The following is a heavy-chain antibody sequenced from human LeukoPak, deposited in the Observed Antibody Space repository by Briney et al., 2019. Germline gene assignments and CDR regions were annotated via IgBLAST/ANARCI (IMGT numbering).Heavy chain of an antibody. CDR2: IGTGSDT. J-gene: IGHJ4*02. V-gene: IGHV3-13*01. CDR1: GFTFSTSD. Sequence: GGSLGLSCAASGFTFSTSDMHWVRQVTGKGLEWVSAIGTGSDTYYPDSVKGRFTISRDNSKNTLYLQMNSLRADDTAVYYCARRAGEYSHPYDYWGQGTLVTVSS. D-gene: IGHD4-17*01. CDR3: ARRAGEYSHPYDY.